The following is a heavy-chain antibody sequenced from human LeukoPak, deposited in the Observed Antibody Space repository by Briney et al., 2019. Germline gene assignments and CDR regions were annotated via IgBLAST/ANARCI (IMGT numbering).Heavy chain of an antibody. CDR2: INPNSGGT. Sequence: GASVKVSCKASGYTFTTYNINWVRQAPGQGLEWMGWINPNSGGTNYAQKFQGRVTMTRDTSISTAYMELSRLRSDDTAVYYCARVRGWMIVGRFDPWGQGTLVTVSS. J-gene: IGHJ5*02. D-gene: IGHD3-22*01. CDR1: GYTFTTYN. V-gene: IGHV1-2*02. CDR3: ARVRGWMIVGRFDP.